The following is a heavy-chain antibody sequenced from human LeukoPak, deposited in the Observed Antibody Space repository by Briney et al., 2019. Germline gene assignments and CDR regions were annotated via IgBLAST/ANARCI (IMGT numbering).Heavy chain of an antibody. J-gene: IGHJ4*02. CDR3: ARDGSFWRGYPYYFDY. CDR1: GFTFNSFG. CDR2: LWYDGSNK. Sequence: GGSLRLSCAASGFTFNSFGMHWVRQAPGKGLEWVAILWYDGSNKYYADSVKGRFTISRDNSKNTLYLQVNSLRAEDTAVYYCARDGSFWRGYPYYFDYWGQGTLVTASS. V-gene: IGHV3-33*08. D-gene: IGHD3-3*01.